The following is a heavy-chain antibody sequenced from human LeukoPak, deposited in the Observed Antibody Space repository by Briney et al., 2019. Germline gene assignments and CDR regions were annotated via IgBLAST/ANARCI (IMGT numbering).Heavy chain of an antibody. Sequence: QAGGSLRLSCEASGVTFNSYAMSWVRQAPGKGPEWVSGISGSGSGTYYADSVKGQFTISRDNSKNTLYLQMNSLRAEDTAVYYCAKVRGYGILGYWGQGTLVTVSS. CDR1: GVTFNSYA. CDR3: AKVRGYGILGY. D-gene: IGHD3-9*01. V-gene: IGHV3-23*01. CDR2: ISGSGSGT. J-gene: IGHJ4*02.